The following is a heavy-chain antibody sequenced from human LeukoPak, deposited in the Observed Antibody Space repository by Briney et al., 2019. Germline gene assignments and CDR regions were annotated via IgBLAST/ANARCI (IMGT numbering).Heavy chain of an antibody. CDR3: ARKVAQGPFDI. CDR2: MSSNGDNT. D-gene: IGHD2-15*01. J-gene: IGHJ3*02. Sequence: GGSLRLSCAASGFTFDSYAMSWVRQAPGKGLEYVSAMSSNGDNTFYASSVKGRFTISRDNSKNTLYLQMGNLRADDMAVYYCARKVAQGPFDIWGQGTMVTVSS. CDR1: GFTFDSYA. V-gene: IGHV3-64*01.